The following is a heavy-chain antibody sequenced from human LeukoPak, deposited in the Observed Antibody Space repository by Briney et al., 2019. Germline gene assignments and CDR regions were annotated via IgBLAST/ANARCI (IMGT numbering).Heavy chain of an antibody. J-gene: IGHJ4*02. Sequence: PGGSLRLSCAASGFTFSSYSMSWVRQAPGKGLEWVSAISGSGGSTYYADSVKGRFTISRDNSKNTLYLQMNSLRAEDTAVYYCAKEPYYYGSGSYYPRYFDYWGQGTLVTVSS. D-gene: IGHD3-10*01. CDR1: GFTFSSYS. V-gene: IGHV3-23*01. CDR2: ISGSGGST. CDR3: AKEPYYYGSGSYYPRYFDY.